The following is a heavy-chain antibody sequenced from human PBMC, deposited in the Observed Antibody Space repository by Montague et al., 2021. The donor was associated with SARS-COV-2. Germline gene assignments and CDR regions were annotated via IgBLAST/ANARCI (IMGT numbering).Heavy chain of an antibody. CDR1: GFTFSDYY. J-gene: IGHJ4*02. CDR2: IDGSGSTT. Sequence: SLSLSCAASGFTFSDYYMSWIRQAPGKGLEWLSYIDGSGSTTYYADSVKGRFTISRDNARNSLYLQMNSLRAEDTAVYYCARDAKSIVSWGQGTLVTASS. V-gene: IGHV3-11*01. CDR3: ARDAKSIVS.